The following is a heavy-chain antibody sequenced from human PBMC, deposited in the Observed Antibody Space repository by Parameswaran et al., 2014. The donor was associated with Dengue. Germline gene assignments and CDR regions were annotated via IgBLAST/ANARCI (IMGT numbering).Heavy chain of an antibody. D-gene: IGHD6-19*01. J-gene: IGHJ6*02. Sequence: VRQAPGKGLEWVANIKQDGGEKYYVDSVKGRFTISRDNAKNSLYLQMNSLRAEDTAVYYCARDGLYSSGWYGEYYYYGMDVWGQGTTVTVSS. CDR2: IKQDGGEK. CDR3: ARDGLYSSGWYGEYYYYGMDV. V-gene: IGHV3-7*01.